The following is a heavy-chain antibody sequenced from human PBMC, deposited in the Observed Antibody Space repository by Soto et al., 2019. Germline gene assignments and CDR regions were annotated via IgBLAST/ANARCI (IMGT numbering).Heavy chain of an antibody. D-gene: IGHD3-16*01. CDR3: ARGDGYNFGGYNWFDP. V-gene: IGHV3-11*06. CDR2: ISSSSSYT. J-gene: IGHJ5*02. CDR1: GFTFSDYY. Sequence: GGSLRLSCAASGFTFSDYYMSWIRQAPGKGLEWVSYISSSSSYTNYADSVKGRFTISRDNAKNSLYLQMNSLRAEDTAVYYCARGDGYNFGGYNWFDPWGQGTLVTVSS.